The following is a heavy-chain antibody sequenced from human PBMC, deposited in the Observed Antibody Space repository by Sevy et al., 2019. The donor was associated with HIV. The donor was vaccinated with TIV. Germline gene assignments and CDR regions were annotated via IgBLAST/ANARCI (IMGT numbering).Heavy chain of an antibody. D-gene: IGHD2-2*01. Sequence: ASVKVSCKTSGYRFTDYYMHWVRQAPGEGLDWMGRINPNSGNATYAQDFQGRVTMTRDTSISTVYMELNRLTSDDSAVYFCARGVFMPAQGHLENWGQGTQVTVSS. J-gene: IGHJ4*02. CDR2: INPNSGNA. V-gene: IGHV1-2*06. CDR1: GYRFTDYY. CDR3: ARGVFMPAQGHLEN.